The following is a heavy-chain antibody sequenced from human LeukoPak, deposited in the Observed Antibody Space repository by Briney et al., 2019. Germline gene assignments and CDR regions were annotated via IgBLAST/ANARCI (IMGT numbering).Heavy chain of an antibody. Sequence: PSETLSLTCTVSGGSISSYYWSWIRQPAGKGLEWIGRIYTSGSTNYNPSLKSRVTISVDKSKNQFSLKLSSVTAADTAVYYCARDDSTYNSSWPYYYYYYMDVWGKGTTVTVSS. CDR3: ARDDSTYNSSWPYYYYYYMDV. V-gene: IGHV4-4*07. CDR2: IYTSGST. CDR1: GGSISSYY. D-gene: IGHD6-13*01. J-gene: IGHJ6*03.